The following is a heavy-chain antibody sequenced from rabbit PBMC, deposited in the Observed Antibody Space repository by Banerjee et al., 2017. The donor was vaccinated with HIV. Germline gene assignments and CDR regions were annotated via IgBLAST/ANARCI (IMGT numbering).Heavy chain of an antibody. V-gene: IGHV1S40*01. Sequence: QSLEESGGDLVKPGASLTLTCKASGFSFSSGYDMCWVRQAPGKGLEWIACIYAGSSGSTWYASWARGRFTISKTSSTTVTLQMTSLTAADTATYFCVRGYASSSGYSGWLDLWGPGTLV. CDR3: VRGYASSSGYSGWLDL. CDR1: GFSFSSGYD. D-gene: IGHD1-1*01. CDR2: IYAGSSGST. J-gene: IGHJ5*01.